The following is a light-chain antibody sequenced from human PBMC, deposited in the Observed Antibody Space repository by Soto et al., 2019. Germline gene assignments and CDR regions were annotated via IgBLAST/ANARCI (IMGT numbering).Light chain of an antibody. CDR1: RSNNGAGYA. Sequence: QPVLTQPPSVSGAPGQRVIISCTGSRSNNGAGYAVHWYRRLPGTAPKLLISRNNNRPSGVPDRFSGSKSGTSASLAIAVLQAEDEADYYCQAYDSSLSIWVFGGGTKLTVL. CDR3: QAYDSSLSIWV. J-gene: IGLJ3*02. V-gene: IGLV1-40*01. CDR2: RNN.